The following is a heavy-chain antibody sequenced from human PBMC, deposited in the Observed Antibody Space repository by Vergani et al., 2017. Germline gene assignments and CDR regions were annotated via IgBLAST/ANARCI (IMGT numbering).Heavy chain of an antibody. CDR3: ARSGEGYWSSTSCQYYFYYGMDV. CDR1: GGSISSYY. V-gene: IGHV4-4*07. J-gene: IGHJ6*02. D-gene: IGHD2-2*01. Sequence: QVQLQESGPGLVKPSETLSLTCTVSGGSISSYYWSWIRQPAGQGLEWIGRIYTSGSTNYNPSLKSRVTMSVDTSKNQFSLKLISVTAADTALYYCARSGEGYWSSTSCQYYFYYGMDVWGQGPTVTVS. CDR2: IYTSGST.